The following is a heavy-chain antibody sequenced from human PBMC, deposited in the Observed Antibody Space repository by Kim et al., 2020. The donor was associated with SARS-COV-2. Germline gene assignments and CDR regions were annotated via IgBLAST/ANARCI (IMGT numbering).Heavy chain of an antibody. CDR1: GFTFSSYA. Sequence: GGSLRLSCAASGFTFSSYAMHWVRQAPGKGLEWVSYISSSGSNIYYADSVKGRFTLSRDNAKNTLYLQMNSLRAEDTAVYYCARCDYAVNTYYNSGYHY. CDR2: ISSSGSNI. J-gene: IGHJ4*01. V-gene: IGHV3-48*03. CDR3: ARCDYAVNTYYNSGYHY. D-gene: IGHD3-22*01.